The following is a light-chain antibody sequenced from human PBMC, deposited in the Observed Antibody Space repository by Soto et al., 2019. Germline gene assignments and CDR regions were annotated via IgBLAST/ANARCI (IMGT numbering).Light chain of an antibody. CDR2: DVS. V-gene: IGLV2-14*03. Sequence: QSALTRPASVSGSPGQSITISCTGTSSDVGAYTFVSWYQQHPDKVPKLMIFDVSRRPSGVSDRFSGSKSGNTASLTISGLQPEDAAHYYRSSYTSSSTHVFGRGTKLTVL. CDR3: SSYTSSSTHV. J-gene: IGLJ1*01. CDR1: SSDVGAYTF.